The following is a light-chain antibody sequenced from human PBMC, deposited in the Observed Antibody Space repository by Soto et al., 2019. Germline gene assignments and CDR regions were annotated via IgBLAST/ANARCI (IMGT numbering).Light chain of an antibody. CDR3: SSYAGSSNV. CDR1: SSDVGGYDY. CDR2: GVS. V-gene: IGLV2-14*01. J-gene: IGLJ1*01. Sequence: QSVLTQPASVSGSPGQSITISCTGTSSDVGGYDYVSWYQQFPGKAPKLMIFGVSNRPSGVSNRFSGSKSGNTASLSISGLQAEDEADYYCSSYAGSSNVFGTGTKLTVL.